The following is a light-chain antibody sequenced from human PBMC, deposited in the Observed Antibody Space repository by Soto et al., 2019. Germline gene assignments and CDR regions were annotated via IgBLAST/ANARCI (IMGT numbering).Light chain of an antibody. Sequence: DIQMTQSHSTLSASIGDRVTITCRASQSISIWLAWYQQKPGKAPKLLIYDASSLKSGDPSRFSGSGSGTEFTLTISSLQPDDFATYLCQQYNSYSETFGQGTKVEIK. CDR2: DAS. V-gene: IGKV1-5*01. J-gene: IGKJ1*01. CDR1: QSISIW. CDR3: QQYNSYSET.